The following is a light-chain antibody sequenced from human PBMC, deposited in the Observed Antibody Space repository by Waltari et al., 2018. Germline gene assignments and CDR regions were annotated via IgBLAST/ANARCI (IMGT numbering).Light chain of an antibody. V-gene: IGLV2-14*03. Sequence: QSALTQPASVPGSPGQSITISCTGTSDDVGAYNYVAWYQQHPGKAPKIMIHSVTNRPSGVPNRFSVSKSGNTASLTISGLQAEDEADYYCSSYATTSALLFGTGTKVTVL. J-gene: IGLJ1*01. CDR1: SDDVGAYNY. CDR2: SVT. CDR3: SSYATTSALL.